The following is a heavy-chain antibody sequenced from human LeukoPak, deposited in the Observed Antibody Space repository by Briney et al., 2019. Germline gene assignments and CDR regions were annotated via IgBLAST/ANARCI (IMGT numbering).Heavy chain of an antibody. CDR1: GFTFSNAW. CDR3: TTDAATIAVAGTGPY. D-gene: IGHD6-13*01. V-gene: IGHV3-15*01. Sequence: PGGSLRLSCAASGFTFSNAWMNWVRQVPRKGLEWVGRIKRKPDGETTDYAAPVKDRFTISRDDSKNMLYLQMNSLKTEDTAVYYCTTDAATIAVAGTGPYWGQGTLLTVSS. J-gene: IGHJ4*02. CDR2: IKRKPDGETT.